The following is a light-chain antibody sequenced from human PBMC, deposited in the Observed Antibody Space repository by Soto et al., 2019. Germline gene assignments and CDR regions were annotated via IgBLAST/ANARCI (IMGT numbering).Light chain of an antibody. CDR3: HQYGSAYT. Sequence: EIVLTQSPGTLSLSPGERATVSCRASQSVSSSYLAWYQQKGGQAPRLLIYGASRRATGIPYRFSGSGSGTDFTLTISRLEAEDFVVYYLHQYGSAYTFGQGTKLEIK. CDR1: QSVSSSY. CDR2: GAS. V-gene: IGKV3-20*01. J-gene: IGKJ2*01.